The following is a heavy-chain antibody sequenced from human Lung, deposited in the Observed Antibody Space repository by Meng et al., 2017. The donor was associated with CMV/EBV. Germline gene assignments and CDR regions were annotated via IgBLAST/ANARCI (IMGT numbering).Heavy chain of an antibody. CDR3: ARVWGDYDILTGYYYSYYYYGMDV. D-gene: IGHD3-9*01. V-gene: IGHV3-74*01. CDR2: INSDGSST. Sequence: SCAASGFTFSSYWMHWVRQAPGKGLVWVSRINSDGSSTSYADSVKGRFTISRDNAKNTLYLQMNSLRAEDTAVYYCARVWGDYDILTGYYYSYYYYGMDVWXQGTTVTVSS. CDR1: GFTFSSYW. J-gene: IGHJ6*02.